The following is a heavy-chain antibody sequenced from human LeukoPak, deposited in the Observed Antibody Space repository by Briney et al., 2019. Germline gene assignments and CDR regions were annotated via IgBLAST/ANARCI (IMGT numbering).Heavy chain of an antibody. CDR1: GGSFSGYY. Sequence: SETLSLTCAVYGGSFSGYYWSWIRQPPGKGLEWIGEISHSGSTNYNPSLKSRVTISVDTSKNQFSLKLSSVTAADTAVYYCARDGGDDYYYYYGMDVWGQGTLVTVSS. CDR3: ARDGGDDYYYYYGMDV. CDR2: ISHSGST. V-gene: IGHV4-34*01. D-gene: IGHD4-23*01. J-gene: IGHJ6*02.